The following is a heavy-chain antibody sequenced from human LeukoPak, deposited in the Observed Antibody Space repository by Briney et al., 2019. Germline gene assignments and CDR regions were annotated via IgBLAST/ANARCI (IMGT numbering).Heavy chain of an antibody. Sequence: ASVKLSCKTSGYIFTDYYIHWVRQAPGQGLEWMGILNSSGGSTTYAQKFQGRITMTRDASTSTVYMELRSLRSEDTAVYYCARDRWELPYYFDYWGQGTLVTVSS. CDR1: GYIFTDYY. CDR3: ARDRWELPYYFDY. D-gene: IGHD1-26*01. V-gene: IGHV1-46*01. J-gene: IGHJ4*02. CDR2: LNSSGGST.